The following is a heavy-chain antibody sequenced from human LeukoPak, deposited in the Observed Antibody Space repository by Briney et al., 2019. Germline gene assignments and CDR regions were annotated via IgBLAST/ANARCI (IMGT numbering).Heavy chain of an antibody. CDR3: AREGRDIVVVPYYYGMDV. CDR1: GFTFSSYE. D-gene: IGHD2-2*01. Sequence: PGGSLRLSCAASGFTFSSYEMNWVRQAPGKGLEWVSYISSSGSTIYYADSVKGRFTISRDNAKNSLYLQMNSLRAEDTAVYYCAREGRDIVVVPYYYGMDVWGKGTTVTDSS. CDR2: ISSSGSTI. V-gene: IGHV3-48*03. J-gene: IGHJ6*04.